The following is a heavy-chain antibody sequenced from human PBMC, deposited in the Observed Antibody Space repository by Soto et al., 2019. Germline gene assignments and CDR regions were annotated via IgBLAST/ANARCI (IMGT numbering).Heavy chain of an antibody. CDR1: GYIFTDHC. J-gene: IGHJ6*02. CDR3: ARPETIVATIRGYYYYGMDV. D-gene: IGHD5-12*01. V-gene: IGHV5-51*01. CDR2: ICPGYSNI. Sequence: GESLKISCKGSGYIFTDHCIVWVRQMAGKGLEWVGIICPGYSNIIYSPSVQGQVTISADMSISTAYLQWSSLKASDTAMYYCARPETIVATIRGYYYYGMDVWGQGTTVTVSS.